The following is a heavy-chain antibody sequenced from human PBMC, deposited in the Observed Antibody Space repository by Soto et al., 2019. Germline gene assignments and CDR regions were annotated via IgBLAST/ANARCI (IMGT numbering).Heavy chain of an antibody. J-gene: IGHJ6*02. D-gene: IGHD3-3*01. V-gene: IGHV4-34*01. CDR1: GGSFSGYY. CDR2: INHSGST. CDR3: ARSGETRHYYDFWSGYYRSPTYYYGMDV. Sequence: ASETLSLTCAVYGGSFSGYYLSWIRQPPGKGLEWIGEINHSGSTNYNPSLKSRVTISVDTSKNQFSLKLSSVTAADTAVYYCARSGETRHYYDFWSGYYRSPTYYYGMDVWGQGTTVTVSS.